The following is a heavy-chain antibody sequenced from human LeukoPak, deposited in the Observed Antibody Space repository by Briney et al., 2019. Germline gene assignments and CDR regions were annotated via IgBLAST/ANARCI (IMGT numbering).Heavy chain of an antibody. D-gene: IGHD6-19*01. CDR2: ICGGGVT. Sequence: PGGSLRLSCAASGFTVSSNYMSWVRQAPGKGLEWVSLICGGGVTYYADSVKGRFIISRDNSKSTLFLQMNSLRAEDTAVYYCARASSGWSDYWYFDLWGRGTLVTVSS. CDR1: GFTVSSNY. J-gene: IGHJ2*01. CDR3: ARASSGWSDYWYFDL. V-gene: IGHV3-53*01.